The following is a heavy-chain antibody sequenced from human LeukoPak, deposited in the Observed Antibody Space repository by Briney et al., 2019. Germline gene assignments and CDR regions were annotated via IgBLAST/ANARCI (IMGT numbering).Heavy chain of an antibody. CDR1: GYTFTSYY. D-gene: IGHD1-26*01. CDR3: ARGPFPGGSGSSVLVY. J-gene: IGHJ4*02. CDR2: IDPSGGST. Sequence: ASVKVSFTASGYTFTSYYMHWVRQAPGQGREWMGIIDPSGGSTSYAQKFQGRVTITRDTATSTVYMELSSLRSEDTAVYYCARGPFPGGSGSSVLVYWGQGTLVTVSS. V-gene: IGHV1-46*01.